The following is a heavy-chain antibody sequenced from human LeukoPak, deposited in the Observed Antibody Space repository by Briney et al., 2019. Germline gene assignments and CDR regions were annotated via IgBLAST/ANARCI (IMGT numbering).Heavy chain of an antibody. CDR3: ATKWGRRLSSGWHSGWFDP. CDR2: FDPEDGET. CDR1: GYTLTELS. Sequence: ASVKVSCKVSGYTLTELSMHWVRQAPGKGLEWMGGFDPEDGETIYAQKFQGRVTMTEDTSTDTAYMELSSLRSEDTAVYYCATKWGRRLSSGWHSGWFDPWGQGTLVTVSS. J-gene: IGHJ5*02. V-gene: IGHV1-24*01. D-gene: IGHD6-19*01.